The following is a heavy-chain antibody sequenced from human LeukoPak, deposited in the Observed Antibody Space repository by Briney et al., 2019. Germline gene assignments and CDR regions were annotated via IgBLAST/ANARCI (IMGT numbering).Heavy chain of an antibody. J-gene: IGHJ4*02. CDR2: ISGSGGST. CDR1: GFTFSSYA. CDR3: ASGNYYDSSGYYRAIGYFDY. V-gene: IGHV3-23*01. Sequence: GGSPRLSCAASGFTFSSYAMSWVRQAPGKGLEWVSAISGSGGSTYYADSVKGRFTISRDNSKNTLYLQMNSLRAEDTAVYYCASGNYYDSSGYYRAIGYFDYWGQGTLVTVSS. D-gene: IGHD3-22*01.